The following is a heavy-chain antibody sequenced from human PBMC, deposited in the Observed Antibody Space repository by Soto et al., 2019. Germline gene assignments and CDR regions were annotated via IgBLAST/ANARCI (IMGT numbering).Heavy chain of an antibody. D-gene: IGHD2-15*01. CDR2: IIPIFGTA. Sequence: QVPLVQSGAEVKNPGSSVKVSCKASGGTFINYAINWVRQAPGQGLEWMGGIIPIFGTANYAQNFQGRVTITADESPSTAYMDLSSLRSEDTAMYYGAGSRPGSDIVVVVAATPGFFDYWGQGTLVTVSS. J-gene: IGHJ4*02. V-gene: IGHV1-69*01. CDR3: AGSRPGSDIVVVVAATPGFFDY. CDR1: GGTFINYA.